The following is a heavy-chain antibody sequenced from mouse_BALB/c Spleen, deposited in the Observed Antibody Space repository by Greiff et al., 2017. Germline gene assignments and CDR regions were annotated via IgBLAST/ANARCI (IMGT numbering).Heavy chain of an antibody. V-gene: IGHV5-17*02. Sequence: EVKLVESGGGLVQPGGSRKLSCAASGFTFSSFGMHWVRQAPEKGLEWVAYISSGSSTIYYADTVKGRFTISRDNPKNTLFLQMTSLRSEDTAMYYCARGGTMMKAMDYWGQGTSVTVSS. CDR1: GFTFSSFG. D-gene: IGHD2-4*01. CDR2: ISSGSSTI. CDR3: ARGGTMMKAMDY. J-gene: IGHJ4*01.